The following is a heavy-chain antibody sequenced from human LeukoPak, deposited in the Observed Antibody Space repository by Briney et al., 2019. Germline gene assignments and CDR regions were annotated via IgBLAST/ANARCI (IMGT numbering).Heavy chain of an antibody. CDR1: GGTFSSYA. D-gene: IGHD3-16*01. V-gene: IGHV1-69*13. CDR2: IIPIFGTA. Sequence: ASVKVSCKASGGTFSSYAISWVRQAPGQGLEWMGGIIPIFGTANYAQKFQGRVTITADESTSTAYMELSGLRSEDTAVYYCARAYLYWGSHDFADGRLDFWGQGTLVTVSS. CDR3: ARAYLYWGSHDFADGRLDF. J-gene: IGHJ4*02.